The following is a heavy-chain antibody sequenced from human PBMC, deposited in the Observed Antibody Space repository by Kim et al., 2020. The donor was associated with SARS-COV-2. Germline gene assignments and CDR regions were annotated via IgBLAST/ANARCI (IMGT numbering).Heavy chain of an antibody. CDR1: GVSFSRYG. CDR2: IWYDGSNK. Sequence: GGSLRLSCAASGVSFSRYGMHWVCPAPGKGLEWVAVIWYDGSNKYYADSVKGRFTISRDNSKNTLYLQMNSLRAEDTAVYYCVRGGDYGDYQDAFDIWGQGTMVTVSS. D-gene: IGHD4-17*01. V-gene: IGHV3-33*01. J-gene: IGHJ3*02. CDR3: VRGGDYGDYQDAFDI.